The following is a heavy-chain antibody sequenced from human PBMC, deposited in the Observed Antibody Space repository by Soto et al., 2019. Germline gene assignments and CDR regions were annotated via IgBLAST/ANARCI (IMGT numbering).Heavy chain of an antibody. Sequence: ASVKVSCQASGYTFSNYCINWVREATGQGLDWMGWMNPNSGNTGYAQKFQRRVTMTANTSISTAYMELSSLRSADTAVYYCERGRPVMDTFDISSQGTMVTVS. CDR1: GYTFSNYC. D-gene: IGHD2-21*01. V-gene: IGHV1-8*01. CDR2: MNPNSGNT. CDR3: ERGRPVMDTFDI. J-gene: IGHJ3*02.